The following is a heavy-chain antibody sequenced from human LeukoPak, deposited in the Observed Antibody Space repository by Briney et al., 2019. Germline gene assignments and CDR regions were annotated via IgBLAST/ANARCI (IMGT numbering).Heavy chain of an antibody. V-gene: IGHV1-46*01. CDR2: INPRGGST. CDR1: GYTFTSYY. J-gene: IGHJ6*03. CDR3: ARGERITIFGVVITLWSYMDV. Sequence: GASVKVSCKASGYTFTSYYMHWVRQAPGQGLEWMGIINPRGGSTSYAQKFQGRVTMTRDTSTSTVYMELSSLRSEDTAVYYCARGERITIFGVVITLWSYMDVWGKGTTVTVSS. D-gene: IGHD3-3*01.